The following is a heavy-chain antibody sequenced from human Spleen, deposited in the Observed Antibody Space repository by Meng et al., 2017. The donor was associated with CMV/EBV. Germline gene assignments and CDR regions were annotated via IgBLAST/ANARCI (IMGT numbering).Heavy chain of an antibody. J-gene: IGHJ4*02. CDR2: IKQDGSEK. CDR3: AKVGQ. V-gene: IGHV3-7*03. CDR1: GFTFSSYW. Sequence: GESLKISCAVSGFTFSSYWMTWVRQAPGKGLEWVANIKQDGSEKYYVDSVKGRFTISRDNAKKSLYLQMNSLRPEDTALYYCAKVGQWGQGTLVTVSS.